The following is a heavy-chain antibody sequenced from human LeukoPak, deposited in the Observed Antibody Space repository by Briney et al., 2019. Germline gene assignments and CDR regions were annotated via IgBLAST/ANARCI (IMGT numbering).Heavy chain of an antibody. CDR3: ASCNILTGYSFDY. Sequence: SVKVSCKASGGTFSSYAISWVRQAPGQGLEWMGGIIPIFGTANYAQKFQGRVTITADESTSTAYMELRSLRSDDTAVYYCASCNILTGYSFDYWGQGTLVTVSS. J-gene: IGHJ4*02. CDR1: GGTFSSYA. CDR2: IIPIFGTA. D-gene: IGHD3-9*01. V-gene: IGHV1-69*13.